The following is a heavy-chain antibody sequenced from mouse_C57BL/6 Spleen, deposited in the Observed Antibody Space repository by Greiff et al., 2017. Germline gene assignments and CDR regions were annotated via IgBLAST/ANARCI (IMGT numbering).Heavy chain of an antibody. CDR3: ARDRWSSYAMDY. Sequence: EVKLVESGGGLVKPGGSLKLSCAASGFTFSSYAMSWVRQTPEKRLEWVATISDGGSYTYYPDNVKGRFTISRDNAKNNLYLQMSHLKSEDTAMXYCARDRWSSYAMDYWGQGTSVTVSS. D-gene: IGHD1-1*01. V-gene: IGHV5-4*03. CDR1: GFTFSSYA. CDR2: ISDGGSYT. J-gene: IGHJ4*01.